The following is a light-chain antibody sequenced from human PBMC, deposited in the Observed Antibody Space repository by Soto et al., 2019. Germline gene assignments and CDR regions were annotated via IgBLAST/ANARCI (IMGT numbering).Light chain of an antibody. CDR1: QRVSNY. CDR3: QQRSNWPPWT. Sequence: EIVSTQSPATLSLSPGERATLSCRASQRVSNYLAWYQQKPGQAPRLLIYDASNRATGIPARFSGSGSGTDFTLTISSLEPEDFAVYYCQQRSNWPPWTFGQGTKVEIK. J-gene: IGKJ1*01. CDR2: DAS. V-gene: IGKV3-11*01.